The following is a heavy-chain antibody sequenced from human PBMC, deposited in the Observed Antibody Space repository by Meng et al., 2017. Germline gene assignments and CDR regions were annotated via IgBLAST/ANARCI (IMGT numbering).Heavy chain of an antibody. J-gene: IGHJ5*02. CDR3: ARGLKPVITMVRGNWFDP. Sequence: SETLSLTCAVYGGSFSGYYWSWIRQPPGKGLEWIGEINHSGSTNYNPSLKSRVTISVDTSKNQFSLKLSSVTAADTAVYYCARGLKPVITMVRGNWFDPWGQGTLVTV. V-gene: IGHV4-34*01. CDR2: INHSGST. D-gene: IGHD3-10*01. CDR1: GGSFSGYY.